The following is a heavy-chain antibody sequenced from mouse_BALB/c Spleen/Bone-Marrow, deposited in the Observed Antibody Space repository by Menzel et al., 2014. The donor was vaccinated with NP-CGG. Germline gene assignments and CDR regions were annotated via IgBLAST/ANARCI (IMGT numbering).Heavy chain of an antibody. CDR3: TRDMGLLRFDY. CDR1: GFTFTDYY. V-gene: IGHV7-3*02. CDR2: IRNKPNGYTT. Sequence: EVKLMDSGGGLVQPGGSLRLSCATSGFTFTDYYMSWVRQPPGKALEWLGFIRNKPNGYTTEYSASVKGRFTISRDNSQSILYLQMNTLRVEDSATYYCTRDMGLLRFDYWGQGTTLTVSS. J-gene: IGHJ2*01. D-gene: IGHD1-1*01.